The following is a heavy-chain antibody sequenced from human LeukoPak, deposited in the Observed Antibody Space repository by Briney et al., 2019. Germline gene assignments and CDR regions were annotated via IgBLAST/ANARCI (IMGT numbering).Heavy chain of an antibody. J-gene: IGHJ4*02. D-gene: IGHD6-13*01. Sequence: GGSLRLSCAASGFTFSTYDMNWVRQAPGKGLEWISGISGGGGSKYYADSVKGRFTISRDNSKNTLYLQMNSLRAEDTAVYYCAKPSGYSSSWYYFDYWGQGTLVTVSS. CDR3: AKPSGYSSSWYYFDY. V-gene: IGHV3-23*01. CDR2: ISGGGGSK. CDR1: GFTFSTYD.